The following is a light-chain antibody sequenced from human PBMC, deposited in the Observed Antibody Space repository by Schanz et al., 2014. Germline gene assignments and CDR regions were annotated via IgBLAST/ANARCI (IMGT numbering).Light chain of an antibody. CDR2: DND. CDR3: QSYDRSLSGSV. CDR1: SSNIGSNH. J-gene: IGLJ3*02. V-gene: IGLV1-51*01. Sequence: QSVLTQPPSVSAAPGQKVTISCSGSSSNIGSNHVSWYQQIPGTAPKLLIYDNDKRPSGIPDRFAASKSGTSATLAIAGLQAEDEADYYCQSYDRSLSGSVFGGGTKLTVL.